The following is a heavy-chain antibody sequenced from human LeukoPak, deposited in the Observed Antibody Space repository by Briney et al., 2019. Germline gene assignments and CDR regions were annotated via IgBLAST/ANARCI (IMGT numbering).Heavy chain of an antibody. J-gene: IGHJ6*02. CDR2: IGTAGDT. V-gene: IGHV3-13*01. D-gene: IGHD3/OR15-3a*01. CDR1: GFTFNSYD. CDR3: ARSRTDTYYGMDV. Sequence: GGSLRLSCAASGFTFNSYDMHWVRHTIGKGLEWVSGIGTAGDTYYAGSVKGRSTISRESAKNSLYLQMNSLRAEDTAVYYCARSRTDTYYGMDVWGQGTTVTVSS.